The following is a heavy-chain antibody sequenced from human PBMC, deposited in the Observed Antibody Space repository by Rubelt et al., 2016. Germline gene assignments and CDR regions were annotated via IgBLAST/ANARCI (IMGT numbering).Heavy chain of an antibody. D-gene: IGHD2-2*01. CDR3: ARGYCSSANCLFNWFDP. CDR1: GYTFTTYG. J-gene: IGHJ5*02. CDR2: IRTYNGNT. Sequence: QVQLVQSGAEVKKPGASVKVSCKASGYTFTTYGISWVRQAPGQGLEWMGWIRTYNGNTNYAQKLQGRVTMTPDTSTGTAYMELRSLRSDDTAMYFCARGYCSSANCLFNWFDPWGQGTLVTVSS. V-gene: IGHV1-18*01.